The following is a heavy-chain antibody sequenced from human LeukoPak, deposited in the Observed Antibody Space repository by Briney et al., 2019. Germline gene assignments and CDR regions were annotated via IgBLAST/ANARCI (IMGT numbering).Heavy chain of an antibody. J-gene: IGHJ4*02. D-gene: IGHD6-13*01. Sequence: GGSLRLSCAASGFTFSSYAMHWVRQAPGKGLEWVAVISYDGSNKYYADSVKGRFTISRDNAKNSLYLQMNSLRAEDTAVYYCASYSSSWSEDYWGQGTLVTVSS. V-gene: IGHV3-30-3*01. CDR3: ASYSSSWSEDY. CDR2: ISYDGSNK. CDR1: GFTFSSYA.